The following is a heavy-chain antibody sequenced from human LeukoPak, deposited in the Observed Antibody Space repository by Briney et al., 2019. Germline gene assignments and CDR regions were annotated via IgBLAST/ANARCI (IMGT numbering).Heavy chain of an antibody. J-gene: IGHJ5*02. CDR1: GFTFSSYG. Sequence: GGSLRLSCAASGFTFSSYGMHWVRQAPGKGLVWVSRINSDESSTSYADPVKGRFTISRDNAKNTLYLQMNSLRAEDTAVYYCAREASSGWYTNWFDPWGQGTLVTVSS. CDR2: INSDESST. V-gene: IGHV3-74*01. CDR3: AREASSGWYTNWFDP. D-gene: IGHD6-19*01.